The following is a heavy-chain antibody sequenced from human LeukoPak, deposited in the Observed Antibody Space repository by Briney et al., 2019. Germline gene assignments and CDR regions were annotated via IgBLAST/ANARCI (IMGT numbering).Heavy chain of an antibody. CDR2: INPSGGST. CDR1: GYTFTTYY. D-gene: IGHD6-19*01. Sequence: ASVKVSCKASGYTFTTYYMHWVRQAPGQGLEWMGIINPSGGSTTYAQNFQGRVTMTRDTSTSAVYMEVSSLRSEDTAVYYCARGGPLAVAPHQYYFDYWGQGTLVTVSS. J-gene: IGHJ4*02. V-gene: IGHV1-46*01. CDR3: ARGGPLAVAPHQYYFDY.